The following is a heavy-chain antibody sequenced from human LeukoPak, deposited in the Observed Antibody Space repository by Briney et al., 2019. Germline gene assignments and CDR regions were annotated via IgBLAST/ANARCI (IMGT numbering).Heavy chain of an antibody. D-gene: IGHD1-26*01. V-gene: IGHV4-39*01. CDR2: IYYSGST. J-gene: IGHJ4*02. CDR1: GGSISSSSCY. CDR3: ARLRIVGATTIDY. Sequence: SETLSLTCTVSGGSISSSSCYWGWNRRPPGKGLEWNGSIYYSGSTYYNPSLKSRVTISVDTSKNQFSLKLSSVTAADTAVYYCARLRIVGATTIDYWGQGTLVTVSS.